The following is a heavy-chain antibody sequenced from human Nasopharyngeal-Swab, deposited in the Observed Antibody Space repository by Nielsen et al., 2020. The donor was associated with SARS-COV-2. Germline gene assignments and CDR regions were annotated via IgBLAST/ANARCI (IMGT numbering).Heavy chain of an antibody. V-gene: IGHV3-30*03. CDR2: IAHDASNE. J-gene: IGHJ4*02. D-gene: IGHD3-3*01. Sequence: GGSLRLSCAASGFTFSSFGMHWVRQAPGKGLEWVAFIAHDASNEYYGDSVKGRFSISRDSSKNTLYLQMNSLRAEDTAVYYCARGITWSNDFRGQGTLVTVSS. CDR1: GFTFSSFG. CDR3: ARGITWSNDF.